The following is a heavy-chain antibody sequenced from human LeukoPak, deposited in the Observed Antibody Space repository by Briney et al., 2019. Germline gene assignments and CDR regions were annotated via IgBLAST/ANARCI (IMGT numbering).Heavy chain of an antibody. V-gene: IGHV1-2*02. J-gene: IGHJ5*02. CDR2: INPNSGGT. D-gene: IGHD2-21*01. CDR3: ARADRLHGGSYLIGP. Sequence: ASVKVSCETSGYSFTDYYMHWVRQAPGQGLEWMGWINPNSGGTSSAQKFQGRVTMTRDTSITTVYMEVSWLTSDDTAIYYCARADRLHGGSYLIGPWGQGTLVTVSS. CDR1: GYSFTDYY.